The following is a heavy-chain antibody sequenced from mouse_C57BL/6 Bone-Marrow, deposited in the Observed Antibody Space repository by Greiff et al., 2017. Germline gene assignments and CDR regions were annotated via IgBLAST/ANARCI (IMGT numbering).Heavy chain of an antibody. CDR1: GYTFTSYW. V-gene: IGHV1-50*01. Sequence: QVQLQQPGAELVKPGASVKLSCKASGYTFTSYWMQWVQQRPGQGLEWIGEIDPSDSYTNSNQKFKGKATLTVDTSTSTAYMQLSSLTSEDSAVYYCASHYYGSSYWYFDVWGTGTTVTVSS. D-gene: IGHD1-1*01. J-gene: IGHJ1*03. CDR2: IDPSDSYT. CDR3: ASHYYGSSYWYFDV.